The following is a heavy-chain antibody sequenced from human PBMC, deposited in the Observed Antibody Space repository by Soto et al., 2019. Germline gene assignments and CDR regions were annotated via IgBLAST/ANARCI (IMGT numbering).Heavy chain of an antibody. CDR3: ARGSRERITIFGVVLFDY. CDR2: IYYSGST. J-gene: IGHJ4*02. V-gene: IGHV4-39*01. CDR1: GGSISSSSYY. Sequence: SETLSLTCTVSGGSISSSSYYGGWIRQPPGKGLEWIGSIYYSGSTYYNPSLKSRVTISVDTSKNQFSLKLSSVTAADTAVYYCARGSRERITIFGVVLFDYWGQGTLVTVSS. D-gene: IGHD3-3*01.